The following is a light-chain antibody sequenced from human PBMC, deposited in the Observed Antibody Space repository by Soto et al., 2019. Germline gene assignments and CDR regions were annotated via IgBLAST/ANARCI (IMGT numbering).Light chain of an antibody. CDR2: NVY. CDR3: SAYTVSRTYV. Sequence: QSALTQPASVSGSPGQSSTISCTVTSSNVGAYNFVSWHQQHPGKAPKLMIYNVYDRPSGISYRFSCSKSGNTASLTISGLQGEDEADYYCSAYTVSRTYVFGTGTKVTVL. J-gene: IGLJ1*01. V-gene: IGLV2-14*03. CDR1: SSNVGAYNF.